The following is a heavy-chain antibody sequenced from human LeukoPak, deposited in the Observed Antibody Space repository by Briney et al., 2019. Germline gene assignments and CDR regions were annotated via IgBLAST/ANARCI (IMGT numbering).Heavy chain of an antibody. CDR1: GFTFSGYG. V-gene: IGHV3-33*01. J-gene: IGHJ4*02. D-gene: IGHD3-22*01. Sequence: GGSLRLSCAASGFTFSGYGMHWVRQAPGRGLEWVAVKGRFTISRDNSKNTLYLQMNSLRAEDTAVYYCVRDDDRPDNGLDYWGQGTLVTVSS. CDR3: VRDDDRPDNGLDY.